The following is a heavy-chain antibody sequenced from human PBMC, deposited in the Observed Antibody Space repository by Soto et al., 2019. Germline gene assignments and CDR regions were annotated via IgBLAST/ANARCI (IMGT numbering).Heavy chain of an antibody. D-gene: IGHD6-13*01. CDR3: ARGGEGSSWYRRWCDP. Sequence: QVQLQESGPGLVKPSETLSLTCTVSGGSISSYYWSWIRQPPGKGLEWIGYIYYSGSTNYNHSLKSLVTISVDTSKNQFSLKLSSVTAADTAVYYCARGGEGSSWYRRWCDPWGQGTLVTVSS. V-gene: IGHV4-59*01. CDR2: IYYSGST. J-gene: IGHJ5*02. CDR1: GGSISSYY.